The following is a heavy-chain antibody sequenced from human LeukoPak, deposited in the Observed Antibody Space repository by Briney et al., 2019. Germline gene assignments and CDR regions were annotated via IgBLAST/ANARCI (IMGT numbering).Heavy chain of an antibody. CDR2: ISAYNGNT. V-gene: IGHV1-18*01. CDR3: AREPYSSSWYTPAYYFDY. CDR1: GYTFTSYG. D-gene: IGHD6-13*01. Sequence: ASVKVSCTASGYTFTSYGISWVRQAPGQGLEWMGWISAYNGNTNYAQKLQGRVTMTTDTSTSTAYMELRSLRSDDTAVYYCAREPYSSSWYTPAYYFDYWGQGTLVTVSS. J-gene: IGHJ4*02.